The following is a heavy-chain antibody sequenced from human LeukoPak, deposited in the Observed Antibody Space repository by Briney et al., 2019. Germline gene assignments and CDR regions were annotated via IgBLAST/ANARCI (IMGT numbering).Heavy chain of an antibody. J-gene: IGHJ4*02. CDR2: ISGDGGAT. CDR1: GFTFDDYA. Sequence: GGSLILSCAASGFTFDDYATHWVRQPPAKGLEWFSLISGDGGATHYADSVKGRFTISRDNSNNSLYLQMNSLRTEDTAFYYGAKDMAYSSGWYGIDYWGQGTLVTVSS. V-gene: IGHV3-43*02. D-gene: IGHD6-19*01. CDR3: AKDMAYSSGWYGIDY.